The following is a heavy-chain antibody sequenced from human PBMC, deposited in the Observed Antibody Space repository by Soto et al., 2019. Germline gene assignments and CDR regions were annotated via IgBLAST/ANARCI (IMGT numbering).Heavy chain of an antibody. V-gene: IGHV2-5*01. Sequence: QITLKGSGPTLVKPTQTLTLTCTLSGISLSTSGVGLGWIRQTPGKALEWLAIIYWNDDKHYRPSVKSRLTSTKATSKNQAILTMTNMVPVDTATYYCSRGLATLPVFAFDIWGQGTVVTVSS. CDR3: SRGLATLPVFAFDI. D-gene: IGHD1-1*01. J-gene: IGHJ3*02. CDR2: IYWNDDK. CDR1: GISLSTSGVG.